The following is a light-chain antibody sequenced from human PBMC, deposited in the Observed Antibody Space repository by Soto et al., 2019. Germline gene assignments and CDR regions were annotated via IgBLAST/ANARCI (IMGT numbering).Light chain of an antibody. CDR3: QQYSNWPPWT. Sequence: EIVLTQSPATLALSPGGTATLSCRASQSLGGNLAWYQQKPGQAPRLLIFRASSRATGVPARFSASGSGTEFTLTISGLQSEDFAVYYCQQYSNWPPWTFGPGTKVDIK. V-gene: IGKV3-15*01. CDR2: RAS. CDR1: QSLGGN. J-gene: IGKJ1*01.